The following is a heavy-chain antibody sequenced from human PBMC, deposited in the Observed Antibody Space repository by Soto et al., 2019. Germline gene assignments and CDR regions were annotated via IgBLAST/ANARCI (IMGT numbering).Heavy chain of an antibody. J-gene: IGHJ4*02. Sequence: GGSLRLSCAASGFTVSSYYMSWVRQAPGKGLEWVSVIYSGGSTYYPDSVKGSFTISRDNSKNMLYLQMNSLRAEDTAVYYCATYRRIPAAGLYYFADWGQGPQVTVSS. CDR1: GFTVSSYY. CDR3: ATYRRIPAAGLYYFAD. CDR2: IYSGGST. D-gene: IGHD6-13*01. V-gene: IGHV3-66*01.